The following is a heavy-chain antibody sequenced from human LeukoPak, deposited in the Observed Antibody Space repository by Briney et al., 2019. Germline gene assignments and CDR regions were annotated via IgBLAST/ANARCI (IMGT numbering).Heavy chain of an antibody. CDR2: FDPEDGET. Sequence: ASVKVSCKVSGYTLTELSMHWVRQAPGKGLEWMGGFDPEDGETIYAQKFQGRVTMTEDTSTDTAYMELSSLRSEDTAVYYCATGVLLWFGEPFDCWGQGTLVTVSS. CDR1: GYTLTELS. J-gene: IGHJ4*02. V-gene: IGHV1-24*01. D-gene: IGHD3-10*01. CDR3: ATGVLLWFGEPFDC.